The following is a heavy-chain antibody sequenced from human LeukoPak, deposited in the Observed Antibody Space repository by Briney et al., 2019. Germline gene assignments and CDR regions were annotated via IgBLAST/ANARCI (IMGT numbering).Heavy chain of an antibody. J-gene: IGHJ2*01. V-gene: IGHV3-13*01. Sequence: QAGGSLRLSCAAPGFTFSKDDFHWCRQAPGKGLEWVAAIGVTGDTYYADSVKGRFTISREDAANSLYLQMRSLGAGNTALYYCTKEFCGSRAACAGGSSYDFWGRGALDTVSS. CDR2: IGVTGDT. CDR3: TKEFCGSRAACAGGSSYDF. D-gene: IGHD2-15*01. CDR1: GFTFSKDD.